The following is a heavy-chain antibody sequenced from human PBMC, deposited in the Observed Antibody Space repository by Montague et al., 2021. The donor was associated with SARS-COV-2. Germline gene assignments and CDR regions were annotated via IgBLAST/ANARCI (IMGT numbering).Heavy chain of an antibody. Sequence: SETLSLTCTVSGGSISGYYWSWIRQPAGKGLEWIGRIYTSGSTNYNPSLKSRVTMSVDTSKNQFSLKLRSVTAADTAVYFCARDGLEREWWMLGWFDPWGQGTLVTVSS. CDR2: IYTSGST. J-gene: IGHJ5*02. D-gene: IGHD1-1*01. CDR3: ARDGLEREWWMLGWFDP. V-gene: IGHV4-4*07. CDR1: GGSISGYY.